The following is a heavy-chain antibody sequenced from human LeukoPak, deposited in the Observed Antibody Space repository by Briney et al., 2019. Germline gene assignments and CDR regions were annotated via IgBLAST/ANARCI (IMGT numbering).Heavy chain of an antibody. D-gene: IGHD3-3*01. CDR1: GGSFTNYY. V-gene: IGHV4-34*01. CDR3: ARGLKDDFWSGYFRFDY. Sequence: PSETLSLTCAVYGGSFTNYYWNWIRQPPGKGLEWIGEISHSGSTNYNPSLKSRVTISVDTSKNQFSLSLTSVTAADTAIYYCARGLKDDFWSGYFRFDYWGQGTLVTVSS. J-gene: IGHJ4*02. CDR2: ISHSGST.